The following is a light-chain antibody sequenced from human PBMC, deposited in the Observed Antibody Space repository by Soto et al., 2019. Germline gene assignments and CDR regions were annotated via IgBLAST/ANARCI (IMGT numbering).Light chain of an antibody. CDR1: QSLVHSDGNTY. CDR2: KVS. CDR3: MQAAQFPLT. J-gene: IGKJ4*01. V-gene: IGKV2-24*01. Sequence: ALTQSPLSSPVTLGQPASISCRSSQSLVHSDGNTYLSWFQQRPGQPPKLLIYKVSSRFSGVPDRFSGSGAGTDFTLEISRVEADDVGIYFCMQAAQFPLTFGGGTKVEIK.